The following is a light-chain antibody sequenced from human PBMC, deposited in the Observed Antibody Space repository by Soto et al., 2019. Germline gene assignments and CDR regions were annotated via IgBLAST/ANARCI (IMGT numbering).Light chain of an antibody. J-gene: IGLJ2*01. CDR1: SGHSNYA. CDR2: LNGDGSH. CDR3: QTWGSGIVV. Sequence: QSVLTQSPSASASLGASVKLTCTLSSGHSNYAIAWHQQQSEQGPRYLMKLNGDGSHSKGDGIPDRFSGSSSGAERYLTISSLQSEDEADYYCQTWGSGIVVFGGGTKLTVL. V-gene: IGLV4-69*01.